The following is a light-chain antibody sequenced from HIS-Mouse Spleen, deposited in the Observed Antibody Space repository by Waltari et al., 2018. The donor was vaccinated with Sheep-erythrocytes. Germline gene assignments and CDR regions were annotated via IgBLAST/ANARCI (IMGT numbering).Light chain of an antibody. CDR3: CSYAGSYNHV. Sequence: QSALTQPRSVSGSAGQSVTSPCTGTSSDVGGYNYVLWYQQHPGKAPKLLIYDFSKRPSGVPDRFSGSKSGNTASLTISGLQAEDEADYYCCSYAGSYNHVFATGTKVTVL. J-gene: IGLJ1*01. CDR1: SSDVGGYNY. CDR2: DFS. V-gene: IGLV2-11*01.